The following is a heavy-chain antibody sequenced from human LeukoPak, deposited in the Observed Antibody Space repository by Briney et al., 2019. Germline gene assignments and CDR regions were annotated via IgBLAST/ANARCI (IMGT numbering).Heavy chain of an antibody. Sequence: ASVKVSCKASGYTFTSYGISWVRQAPGQGLEWMGWISAYNGNTNYAQKLQGRVTMTEDTSTDTAYMELSSLRSEDTAVYYCATDVLSGYYSQDWGQGTLVTVSS. CDR1: GYTFTSYG. CDR2: ISAYNGNT. J-gene: IGHJ4*02. V-gene: IGHV1-18*01. D-gene: IGHD3-3*01. CDR3: ATDVLSGYYSQD.